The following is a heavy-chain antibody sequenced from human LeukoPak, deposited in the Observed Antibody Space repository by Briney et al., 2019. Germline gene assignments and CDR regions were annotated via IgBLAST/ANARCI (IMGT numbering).Heavy chain of an antibody. J-gene: IGHJ5*02. V-gene: IGHV1-69*05. D-gene: IGHD6-6*01. Sequence: SVKVSCKASEGTLSSYAISWVRQAPGQGLEWMGGIIPIFGTANYAQKFQGRVTITTDESTSTAYMELSSLRSEDTAVYYCARKGYSSSSAWFDPWGQGTLVTVSS. CDR1: EGTLSSYA. CDR2: IIPIFGTA. CDR3: ARKGYSSSSAWFDP.